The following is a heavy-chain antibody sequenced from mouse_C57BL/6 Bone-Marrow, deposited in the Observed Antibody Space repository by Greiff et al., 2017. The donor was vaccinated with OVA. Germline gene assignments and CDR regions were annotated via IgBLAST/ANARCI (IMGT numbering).Heavy chain of an antibody. CDR2: IYPRSGNT. J-gene: IGHJ3*01. CDR3: ASQDYEGAWFAY. V-gene: IGHV1-81*01. D-gene: IGHD2-4*01. Sequence: VQLKESGAELARPGASVKLSCKASGYTFTSYGISWVKQRTGQGLEWIGEIYPRSGNTYYNEKFKGKATLTADKSSSTAYMELRSLTSEDSAVYFGASQDYEGAWFAYWGQGTLVTVSA. CDR1: GYTFTSYG.